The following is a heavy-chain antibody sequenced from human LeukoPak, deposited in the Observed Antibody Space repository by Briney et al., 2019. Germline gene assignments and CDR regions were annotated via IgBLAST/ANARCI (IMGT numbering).Heavy chain of an antibody. D-gene: IGHD3-22*01. CDR2: ISGSGGGT. CDR3: AKRGVVIRVILVGFHKEAYYFDS. J-gene: IGHJ4*02. CDR1: GITLSNYG. V-gene: IGHV3-23*01. Sequence: GGSLRLSCEVYGITLSNYGMSWVRQAPGKGLEWVAGISGSGGGTNYAGSVKGRFTISRDNSKNTLYLQMNSLRAEDTAVYFCAKRGVVIRVILVGFHKEAYYFDSWGQGALVSVSS.